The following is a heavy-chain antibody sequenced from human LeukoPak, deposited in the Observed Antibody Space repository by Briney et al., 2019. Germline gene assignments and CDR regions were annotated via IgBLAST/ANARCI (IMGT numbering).Heavy chain of an antibody. Sequence: GGSLRLSCAASGFTVSSNFMGCVRQAPGKGLERVSVIYSGGSTYYSASVKGRFTISRDNSNNPLFLQMKSLAAEDTAVYYCARLEGPTVTSFDYWGQGTLVTVSS. CDR2: IYSGGST. CDR3: ARLEGPTVTSFDY. J-gene: IGHJ4*02. V-gene: IGHV3-53*01. D-gene: IGHD4-17*01. CDR1: GFTVSSNF.